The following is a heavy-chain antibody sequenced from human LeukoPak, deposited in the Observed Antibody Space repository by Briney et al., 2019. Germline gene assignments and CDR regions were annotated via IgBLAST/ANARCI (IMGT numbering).Heavy chain of an antibody. Sequence: GGSLRLSCAASGFTFSSYAMSWVRQAPGEGLEWVSAISGSGGSTYYADSVKGRFTISRDNSKNTLYLQMNSLRAEDTAVYYCAKDAYGSGSYTLYYFDYWGQGTLVTVSS. D-gene: IGHD3-10*01. CDR3: AKDAYGSGSYTLYYFDY. CDR1: GFTFSSYA. J-gene: IGHJ4*02. V-gene: IGHV3-23*01. CDR2: ISGSGGST.